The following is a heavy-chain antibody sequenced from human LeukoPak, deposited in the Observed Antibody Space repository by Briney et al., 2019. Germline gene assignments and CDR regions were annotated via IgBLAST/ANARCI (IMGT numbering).Heavy chain of an antibody. Sequence: SETLSLTCAVYGGSFSDYYWSWIRQPPGKGLEWLGEVNHRGSTNYSPSLKSRVTISEDTSKNQFSLKVFSVTAADTAVYYCARGRVVITPTRPPFYFWGQGTLVTVSS. CDR1: GGSFSDYY. J-gene: IGHJ4*02. D-gene: IGHD3-22*01. V-gene: IGHV4-34*01. CDR2: VNHRGST. CDR3: ARGRVVITPTRPPFYF.